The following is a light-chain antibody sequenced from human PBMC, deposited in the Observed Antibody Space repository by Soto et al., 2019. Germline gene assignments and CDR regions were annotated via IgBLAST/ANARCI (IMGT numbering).Light chain of an antibody. CDR2: DAS. CDR3: QQYNSYSRT. V-gene: IGKV1-5*01. J-gene: IGKJ1*01. Sequence: DVQMTQSASTLSASVGDRVTITCRARQTISIWLAWYQQKPGQAPKLLIYDASILESGVPSRFSGSGSGTEFTLTISSLQPDDFATYYCQQYNSYSRTFGQRTKVDI. CDR1: QTISIW.